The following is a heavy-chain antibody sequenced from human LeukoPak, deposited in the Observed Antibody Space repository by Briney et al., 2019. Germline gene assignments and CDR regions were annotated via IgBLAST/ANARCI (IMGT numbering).Heavy chain of an antibody. Sequence: PSGTLSLTCTVSGVSISSTTSNYYWGWIRQPPGKGLEWIGSIYYRGSTYYNPSLMSRVTISVDTSKNQFSLNLKSVTAADTAVYYCARRAAGYYGSGRGNWFDPWGQGTLVTVSS. J-gene: IGHJ5*02. V-gene: IGHV4-39*01. CDR1: GVSISSTTSNYY. CDR3: ARRAAGYYGSGRGNWFDP. CDR2: IYYRGST. D-gene: IGHD3-10*01.